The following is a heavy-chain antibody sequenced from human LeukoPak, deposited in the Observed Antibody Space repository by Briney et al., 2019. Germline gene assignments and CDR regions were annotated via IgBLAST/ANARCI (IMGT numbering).Heavy chain of an antibody. D-gene: IGHD3-16*01. CDR2: IYYSGNT. CDR3: ARAFTSPGGFDP. CDR1: GGSISSYC. J-gene: IGHJ5*02. Sequence: SETLSLTCTVSGGSISSYCWSWIRQPPGKGLEWIGYIYYSGNTNYNPSLKSRVTISVDTSKNQLSVKLSSVTAADTAVYYCARAFTSPGGFDPWGQGTLVTVSS. V-gene: IGHV4-59*01.